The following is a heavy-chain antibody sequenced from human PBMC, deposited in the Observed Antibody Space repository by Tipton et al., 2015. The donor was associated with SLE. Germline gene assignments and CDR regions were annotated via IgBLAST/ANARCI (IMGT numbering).Heavy chain of an antibody. CDR3: ARGVYGDYWYFDL. CDR1: GFTFSSYA. Sequence: GSLRLSCAASGFTFSSYAMHWVRQAPGKGLECVSVISSNGDNTYYGNSVKGRFTISRDNSKNTLYLQMGSLRAEDMAVYYCARGVYGDYWYFDLWGRGTLVTVSS. V-gene: IGHV3-64*01. D-gene: IGHD4/OR15-4a*01. J-gene: IGHJ2*01. CDR2: ISSNGDNT.